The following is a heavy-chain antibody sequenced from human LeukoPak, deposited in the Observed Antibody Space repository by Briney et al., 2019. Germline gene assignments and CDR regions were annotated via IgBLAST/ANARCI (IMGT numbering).Heavy chain of an antibody. J-gene: IGHJ5*02. CDR1: GYTFTGYY. CDR2: INPNSGGT. CDR3: ARDRGVVNNWFDP. V-gene: IGHV1-2*02. Sequence: ASVKVSCKASGYTFTGYYMHWVRQAPGQGLEWMGWINPNSGGTNYAQKFQGRVTMTRDTSISTAYMELSRLRSDDTAVYYGARDRGVVNNWFDPGGQGTLVTVSS. D-gene: IGHD3-3*01.